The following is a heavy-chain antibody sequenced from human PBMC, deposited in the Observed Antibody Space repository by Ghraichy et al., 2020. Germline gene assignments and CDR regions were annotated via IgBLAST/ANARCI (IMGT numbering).Heavy chain of an antibody. CDR1: GYTFTGYY. Sequence: ASVNVSCKASGYTFTGYYMHWVRQAPGQGLEWMGWINPNSGGTNYAQKFQGRVTMTRDTSISTAYMELSRLRSDDTAVYYCAKPTPAYCSSTSCYTDQYGMDVWGQGTTVTVSS. CDR3: AKPTPAYCSSTSCYTDQYGMDV. J-gene: IGHJ6*02. CDR2: INPNSGGT. D-gene: IGHD2-2*02. V-gene: IGHV1-2*02.